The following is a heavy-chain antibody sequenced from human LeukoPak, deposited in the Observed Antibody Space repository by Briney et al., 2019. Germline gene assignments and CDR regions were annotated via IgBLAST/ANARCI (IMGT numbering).Heavy chain of an antibody. Sequence: GGSLRLSCAASGFTFSNAWMSWVRQAPGKGLEWVGRIKSKTDGGTTDYTAPVKGRFTISRDDSKNTLYLQMNSLKAEDTAVYYCTTGPFDYYGSASYLANGMDVWGQGTTVTVSS. CDR1: GFTFSNAW. CDR3: TTGPFDYYGSASYLANGMDV. D-gene: IGHD3-10*01. J-gene: IGHJ6*02. V-gene: IGHV3-15*01. CDR2: IKSKTDGGTT.